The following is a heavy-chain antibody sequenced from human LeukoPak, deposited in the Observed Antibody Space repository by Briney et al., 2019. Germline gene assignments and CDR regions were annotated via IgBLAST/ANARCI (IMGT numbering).Heavy chain of an antibody. CDR2: INSDGSST. J-gene: IGHJ4*02. D-gene: IGHD3-10*01. V-gene: IGHV3-74*01. CDR1: GFTFSSYW. Sequence: GGSLRLSCAASGFTFSSYWMHWVRQAPGKGLVWVSRINSDGSSTSYADSVKGRFTISRDNAKSTLYLQMNSLRAEDTAVYYCARAPGYYGSGSYKGAQYYFDYWGQGTLVTVSS. CDR3: ARAPGYYGSGSYKGAQYYFDY.